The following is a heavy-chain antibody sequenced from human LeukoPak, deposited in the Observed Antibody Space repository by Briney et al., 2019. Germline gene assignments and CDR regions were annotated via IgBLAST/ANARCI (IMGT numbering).Heavy chain of an antibody. CDR2: ISWNSGSI. J-gene: IGHJ4*02. Sequence: GGSLRLSCAASGFTFDGYAMRWVRQAPGKGLEWVSGISWNSGSIGYADSVKGRFTISRDNAKNSLYLQMNSLRAEDTALYYCAKDIAASRGGFDYWGQGTLVTVSS. V-gene: IGHV3-9*01. CDR1: GFTFDGYA. D-gene: IGHD6-6*01. CDR3: AKDIAASRGGFDY.